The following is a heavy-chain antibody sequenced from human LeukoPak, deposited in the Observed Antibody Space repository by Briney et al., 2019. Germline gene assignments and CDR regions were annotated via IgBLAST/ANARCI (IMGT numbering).Heavy chain of an antibody. CDR3: TGYEYSSSWSIDY. D-gene: IGHD6-13*01. Sequence: SGTLSLTCAVSGGSISSSNWWSWVRQPPGKGLEWIGYIHHSGSTYYNPSLKSRVTISVDRSKNQFSLKLSSVTAADTAVYYCTGYEYSSSWSIDYWGQGTLVTVSS. CDR2: IHHSGST. V-gene: IGHV4-4*02. J-gene: IGHJ4*02. CDR1: GGSISSSNW.